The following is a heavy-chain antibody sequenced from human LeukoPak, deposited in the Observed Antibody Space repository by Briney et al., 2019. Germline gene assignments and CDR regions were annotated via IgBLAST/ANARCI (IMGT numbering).Heavy chain of an antibody. CDR2: IYPGDSDT. J-gene: IGHJ4*02. CDR1: GYSFTSYW. Sequence: GESLKISCKGSGYSFTSYWIGWVRQMPGKGLEWMGIIYPGDSDTRYSPSFQGQVTISADKSISTAYLHWSSLKASDTAMYYCARSLWKYYDSTGWLIGYWGQGTLVTVSS. CDR3: ARSLWKYYDSTGWLIGY. V-gene: IGHV5-51*01. D-gene: IGHD3-22*01.